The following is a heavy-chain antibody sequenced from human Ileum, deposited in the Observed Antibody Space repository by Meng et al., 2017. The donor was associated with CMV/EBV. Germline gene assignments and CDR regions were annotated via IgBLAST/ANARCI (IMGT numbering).Heavy chain of an antibody. D-gene: IGHD2-2*01. Sequence: SVKVSCKASGGTFSSYAISWVRQAPGQGLEWMEGIIPILGIANYAQKFQGRVTITADKSTSTAYMELSSLSSENTAVYCCVLSKNQLLRYFDYWGQGTLVTVSS. J-gene: IGHJ4*02. CDR3: VLSKNQLLRYFDY. CDR1: GGTFSSYA. V-gene: IGHV1-69*10. CDR2: IIPILGIA.